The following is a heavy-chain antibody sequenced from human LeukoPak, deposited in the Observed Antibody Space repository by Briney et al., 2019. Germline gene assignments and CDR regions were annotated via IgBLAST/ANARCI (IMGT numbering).Heavy chain of an antibody. J-gene: IGHJ4*02. Sequence: PSETLSLTCAVYGGSFSGYYWSWIRQPPGKGLEWIGEINHSGSTNYNPSLKSRVTISVDTSKNQFSLKLSSVTAADTAVYYCARRRLTHYYDSSGYAYWGQGTLVTVSS. CDR2: INHSGST. V-gene: IGHV4-34*01. CDR1: GGSFSGYY. CDR3: ARRRLTHYYDSSGYAY. D-gene: IGHD3-22*01.